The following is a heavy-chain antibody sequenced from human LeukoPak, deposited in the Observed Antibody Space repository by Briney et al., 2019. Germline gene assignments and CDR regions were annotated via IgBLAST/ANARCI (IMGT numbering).Heavy chain of an antibody. V-gene: IGHV5-51*01. D-gene: IGHD1-14*01. CDR3: ARLREPGFHFDY. CDR1: GYSFSTYW. Sequence: HGESLKISCQGSGYSFSTYWIVWVRQMSGKGLEWMGIIYPGDSDIKYSPSFQGQVTVSADKSTSTAYLQRSSLKASDTAMYYCARLREPGFHFDYWGQGTLVTVSS. J-gene: IGHJ4*02. CDR2: IYPGDSDI.